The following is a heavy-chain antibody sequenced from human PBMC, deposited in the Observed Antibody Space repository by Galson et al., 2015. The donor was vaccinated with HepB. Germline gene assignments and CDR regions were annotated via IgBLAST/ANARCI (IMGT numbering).Heavy chain of an antibody. CDR1: GFTFSRYW. D-gene: IGHD2-21*01. J-gene: IGHJ3*01. CDR2: INEDGSIR. Sequence: SLRLSCAASGFTFSRYWMTWVRQAPGKGLEWVANINEDGSIRHSFDSVEGRFTISRDNAKNSLYLQINSLRADDTADYYCARDTSPNSDAYACNDALDVWATGHWSPSLQ. V-gene: IGHV3-7*01. CDR3: ARDTSPNSDAYACNDALDV.